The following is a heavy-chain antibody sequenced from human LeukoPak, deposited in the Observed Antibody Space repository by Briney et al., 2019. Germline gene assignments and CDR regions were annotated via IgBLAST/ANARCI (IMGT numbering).Heavy chain of an antibody. J-gene: IGHJ4*02. D-gene: IGHD5-18*01. CDR1: GFTFSSYA. V-gene: IGHV3-30-3*01. CDR2: ISYDGSNK. Sequence: GGSLRLSCAASGFTFSSYAMHWVRQAPGKGLEWVAVISYDGSNKYYADSVKGRFTISRDNSKNTLYLQMNSLRAEDTAVYYCARDGRLDTAMVTDYWGQGTLVTVSS. CDR3: ARDGRLDTAMVTDY.